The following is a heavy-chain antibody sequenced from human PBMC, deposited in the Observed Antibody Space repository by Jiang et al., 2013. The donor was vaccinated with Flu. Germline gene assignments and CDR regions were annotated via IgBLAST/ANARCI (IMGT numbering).Heavy chain of an antibody. J-gene: IGHJ3*02. D-gene: IGHD2-15*01. CDR3: ARDLSYCSGGSCYGEDGDAFDI. CDR1: GGTFSSYA. CDR2: IIPILGIA. Sequence: AEVKKPGSSVKVSCKASGGTFSSYAISWVRQAPGQGLEWMGRIIPILGIANYAQKFQGRVTITADKSTSTAYMELSSLRSEDTAVYYCARDLSYCSGGSCYGEDGDAFDIWGQGTVVTVSS. V-gene: IGHV1-69*04.